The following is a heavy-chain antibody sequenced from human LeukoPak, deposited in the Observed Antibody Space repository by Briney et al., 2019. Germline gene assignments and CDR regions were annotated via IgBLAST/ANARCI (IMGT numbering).Heavy chain of an antibody. Sequence: GASVKVSCKASGYTFTGYYMHWVRQAPGQGLEWMGWINPNSGGTNYAQKFQGRVTMARDTSISTAYMELSRLRSDDTALYYCARDRGYCSGGSCLNAFDIWGQGTMVTVSS. CDR1: GYTFTGYY. CDR2: INPNSGGT. CDR3: ARDRGYCSGGSCLNAFDI. D-gene: IGHD2-15*01. V-gene: IGHV1-2*02. J-gene: IGHJ3*02.